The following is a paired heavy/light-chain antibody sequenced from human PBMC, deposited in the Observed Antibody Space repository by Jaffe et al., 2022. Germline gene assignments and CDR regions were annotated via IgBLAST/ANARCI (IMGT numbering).Heavy chain of an antibody. D-gene: IGHD2-2*01. CDR1: GGSISSGGYS. CDR3: ARVVVPSYMDV. V-gene: IGHV4-30-2*01. CDR2: IYHSGST. Sequence: QLQLQESGSGLVKPSQTLSLTCAVSGGSISSGGYSWSWIRQPPGKGLEWIGYIYHSGSTYYNPSLKSRVTISVDRSKNQFSLKLSSVTAADTAVYYCARVVVPSYMDVWGKGTTVTVSS. J-gene: IGHJ6*03.
Light chain of an antibody. CDR2: DVS. Sequence: QSALTQPRSVSGSPGQSVTISCTGTSSDVGGYNYVSWYQQHPGKAPKLMIYDVSKRPSGVPDRFSGSKSGNTASLTISGLQAEDEADYYCCSYAGSYIHNYVFGTGTKVTVL. V-gene: IGLV2-11*01. CDR1: SSDVGGYNY. J-gene: IGLJ1*01. CDR3: CSYAGSYIHNYV.